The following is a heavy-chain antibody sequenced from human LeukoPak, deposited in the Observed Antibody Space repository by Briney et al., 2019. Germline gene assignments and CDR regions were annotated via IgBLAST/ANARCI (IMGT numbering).Heavy chain of an antibody. CDR2: IYPGDSDT. CDR1: EYRFTSYW. Sequence: GESLKISFKGSEYRFTSYWIGWVRPMPGKGLEWMGIIYPGDSDTRYSPSFQGQVTISADKSITTSYLQWSSLKASDTAMYYCARRTGYYFDYWGQGTLVTVSS. V-gene: IGHV5-51*01. J-gene: IGHJ4*02. D-gene: IGHD3-10*01. CDR3: ARRTGYYFDY.